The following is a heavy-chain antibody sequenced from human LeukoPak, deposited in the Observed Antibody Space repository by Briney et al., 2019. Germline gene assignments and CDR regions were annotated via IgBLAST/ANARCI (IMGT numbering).Heavy chain of an antibody. J-gene: IGHJ4*02. V-gene: IGHV3-7*01. CDR3: ARPASTWRFDY. CDR1: GFTFSSSC. D-gene: IGHD2-2*01. Sequence: PGGSLRLSCAASGFTFSSSCMTWVRQAPGKGLEWVANMKQDGSEKYYVDSVKGRFTISRDNAKNSLYLQMDSLRAEDTAVYYCARPASTWRFDYWGQGTLVTVSS. CDR2: MKQDGSEK.